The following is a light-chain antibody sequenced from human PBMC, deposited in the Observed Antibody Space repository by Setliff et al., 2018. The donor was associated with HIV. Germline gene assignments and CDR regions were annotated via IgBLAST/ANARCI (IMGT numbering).Light chain of an antibody. Sequence: QSALTQPRSVSGSPGQSVTISCTGTSSDVGGHKYVSWYQQYPGKAPKLIIYDVSKRPSGVPDRFSGSKSGNTASLTISGLQGEDEADFYCCSYAGTYTVLFGGGTKGTV. CDR1: SSDVGGHKY. CDR3: CSYAGTYTVL. V-gene: IGLV2-11*01. J-gene: IGLJ2*01. CDR2: DVS.